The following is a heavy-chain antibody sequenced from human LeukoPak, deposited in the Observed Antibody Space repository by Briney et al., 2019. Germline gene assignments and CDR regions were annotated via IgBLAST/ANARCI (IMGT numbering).Heavy chain of an antibody. CDR3: GREIQAPGKTLEY. CDR1: GFNFNHAW. CDR2: INDDGTYT. Sequence: GGSLRLSCAASGFNFNHAWMHWVRQVPGKGLVWVSRINDDGTYTVYADSVKGRFTISRDNAKNTLYLQMNSLRGEDTAVYYCGREIQAPGKTLEYWGQGTLVTVSS. V-gene: IGHV3-74*01. J-gene: IGHJ4*02.